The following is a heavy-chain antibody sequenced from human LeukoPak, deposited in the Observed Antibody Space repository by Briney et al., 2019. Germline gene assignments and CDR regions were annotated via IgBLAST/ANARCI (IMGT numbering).Heavy chain of an antibody. D-gene: IGHD1-7*01. V-gene: IGHV3-30*04. Sequence: PGGSLRLSCAASGFTFSSYAMHWVRQAPGKGLEGVTIISYDGSNKYYADSVKGRFTISRDNSKNTLYLQMNSLRAEDTAVYYCARDWELEGAGFHYWGQGTLVTVSS. CDR2: ISYDGSNK. J-gene: IGHJ4*02. CDR3: ARDWELEGAGFHY. CDR1: GFTFSSYA.